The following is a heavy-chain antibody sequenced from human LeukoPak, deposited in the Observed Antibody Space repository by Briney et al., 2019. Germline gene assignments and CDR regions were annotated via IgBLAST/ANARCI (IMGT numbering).Heavy chain of an antibody. CDR1: ADIFTGSY. CDR3: ERGPFCGVVCPPAIDY. V-gene: IGHV1-2*02. Sequence: ASVKGSCKASADIFTGSYMHWVRQAPGQGLEWMGWINPDSGGTDSAQKFRGRVTMTRDTSISAAYMELSELTSDDTAVYYSERGPFCGVVCPPAIDYWGQGTLVTVSS. J-gene: IGHJ4*02. CDR2: INPDSGGT. D-gene: IGHD2-21*02.